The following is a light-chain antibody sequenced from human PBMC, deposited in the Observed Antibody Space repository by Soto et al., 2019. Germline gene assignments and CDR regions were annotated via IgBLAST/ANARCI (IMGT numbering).Light chain of an antibody. V-gene: IGLV1-44*01. CDR3: EAWDDSRYGAV. Sequence: QSVLTQPPSASGTPGQRVTLSCSGSSSNIGANPINWYQQLPGTAPKLLIYNNDQRPSGVPDRFSASKSGTSASLAISGLQSEDEADYYCEAWDDSRYGAVLGVGTKLTVL. J-gene: IGLJ2*01. CDR2: NND. CDR1: SSNIGANP.